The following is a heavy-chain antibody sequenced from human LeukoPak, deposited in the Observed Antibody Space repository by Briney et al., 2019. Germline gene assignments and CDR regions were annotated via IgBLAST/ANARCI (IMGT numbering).Heavy chain of an antibody. CDR2: ISSSSSTI. CDR1: GFTFSSYS. D-gene: IGHD6-13*01. V-gene: IGHV3-48*04. J-gene: IGHJ4*02. CDR3: ARVRYSSQGDY. Sequence: PGGSLRLSCAASGFTFSSYSMNWVRQAPGKGLEWVSYISSSSSTIYYADSVKGRFTISRDNAKNSLYLQMNSLRAEDTAVYYCARVRYSSQGDYWGQGTLVTVSS.